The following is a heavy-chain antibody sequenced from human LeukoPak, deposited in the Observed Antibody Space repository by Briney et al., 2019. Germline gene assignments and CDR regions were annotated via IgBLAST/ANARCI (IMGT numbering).Heavy chain of an antibody. V-gene: IGHV4-59*11. D-gene: IGHD5-18*01. CDR2: MSDSVTS. Sequence: PSETLSLTCTVSGGSFSSHYWGWIRQSPGKGLEWIVYMFDSVTSKDNMSDSVTSKDNPSLKSRLTLSADTSKNQFSLRLSYVTAADTAVYYCATIKRGYPFGYFDFWGQGILVTVSS. CDR3: ATIKRGYPFGYFDF. J-gene: IGHJ4*02. CDR1: GGSFSSHY.